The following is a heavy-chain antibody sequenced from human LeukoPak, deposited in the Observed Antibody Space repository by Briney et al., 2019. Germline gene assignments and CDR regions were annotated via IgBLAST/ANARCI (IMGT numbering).Heavy chain of an antibody. CDR3: ARGRLAASTHAIDC. Sequence: GGSLRLSSVASGFTVSSNYMTWVRQAPGKGLEWVSVIYAGGRTYYADSVKGRFTISRDNSKDTLYLQMNNLRAEDTAVYYCARGRLAASTHAIDCWGQGTLVTVSS. D-gene: IGHD6-6*01. CDR2: IYAGGRT. V-gene: IGHV3-53*01. CDR1: GFTVSSNY. J-gene: IGHJ4*02.